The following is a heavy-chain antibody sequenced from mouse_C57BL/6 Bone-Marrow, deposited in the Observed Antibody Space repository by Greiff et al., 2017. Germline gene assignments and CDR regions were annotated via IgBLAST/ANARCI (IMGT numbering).Heavy chain of an antibody. V-gene: IGHV1-19*01. CDR1: GYTFTDYY. J-gene: IGHJ4*01. D-gene: IGHD1-1*02. Sequence: VQLKESGPVLVKPGASVKMSCKASGYTFTDYYMNWVKQSHGKSLEWIGVINPYNGGTSYNQKFKGKATLTVDKSSSTAYMELNSLTSDDSAVYYCARVGKGAMDYWGQGTSVTVSS. CDR2: INPYNGGT. CDR3: ARVGKGAMDY.